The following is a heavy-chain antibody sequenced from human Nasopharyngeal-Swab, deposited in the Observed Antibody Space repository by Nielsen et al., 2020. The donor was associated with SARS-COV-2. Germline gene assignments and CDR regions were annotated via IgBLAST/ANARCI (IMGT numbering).Heavy chain of an antibody. V-gene: IGHV4-59*13. CDR2: ISYSGST. J-gene: IGHJ4*02. Sequence: GSLRLSCTGSGGSISTYYWSWIRQSPGKGLEWLGYISYSGSTNYNPSLKSRVTISGDPSKNQFSLKLSSVTAADTAVYYCARGFDYWGQGTLVTVSS. CDR1: GGSISTYY. CDR3: ARGFDY.